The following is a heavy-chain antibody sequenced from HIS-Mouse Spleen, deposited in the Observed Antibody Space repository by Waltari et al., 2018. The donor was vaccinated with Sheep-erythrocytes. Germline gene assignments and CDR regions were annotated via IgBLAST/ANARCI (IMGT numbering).Heavy chain of an antibody. J-gene: IGHJ4*02. Sequence: EVQLVESGGGLVKPGGSLRLSCAASGFTFSSYSMNWVRQAPGKVLEWVSSISSSSSYIDYADSVKGQFTISRDNAKNALYLQMNSLSAEDTAVYYCARVASGATFDYWGPGNAGHRLL. CDR1: GFTFSSYS. CDR2: ISSSSSYI. D-gene: IGHD1-26*01. CDR3: ARVASGATFDY. V-gene: IGHV3-21*01.